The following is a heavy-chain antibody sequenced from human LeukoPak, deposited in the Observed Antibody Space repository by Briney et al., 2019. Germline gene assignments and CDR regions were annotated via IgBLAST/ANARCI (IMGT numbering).Heavy chain of an antibody. V-gene: IGHV4-39*07. CDR1: GGSISSSSYY. J-gene: IGHJ5*02. CDR2: IYYSGST. D-gene: IGHD2-2*01. CDR3: AREGYCSSTSCLNWFDP. Sequence: SETLSLTCTVSGGSISSSSYYWAWIRQPPGKGLEWIGSIYYSGSTYYNPSLKSRVTISVDTSKNQFSLKLSSVTAADTAVYYCAREGYCSSTSCLNWFDPWGQGTLVTVSS.